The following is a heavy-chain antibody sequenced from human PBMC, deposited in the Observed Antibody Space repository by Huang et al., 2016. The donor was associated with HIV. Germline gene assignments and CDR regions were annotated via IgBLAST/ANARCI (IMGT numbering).Heavy chain of an antibody. CDR2: IANDGKNM. V-gene: IGHV3-30*04. J-gene: IGHJ4*02. CDR3: ARGGILGTSWYRPFDY. Sequence: QVPLGESGGGVVQPEKSLRLSCAASGFDFSSYAMNWVRQVPGKGEQEGAGIANDGKNMYYADTGKGRFIIARDNSKNTLYLQMNSLRGEDTAIYYCARGGILGTSWYRPFDYWGQGTLVTVSS. D-gene: IGHD6-13*01. CDR1: GFDFSSYA.